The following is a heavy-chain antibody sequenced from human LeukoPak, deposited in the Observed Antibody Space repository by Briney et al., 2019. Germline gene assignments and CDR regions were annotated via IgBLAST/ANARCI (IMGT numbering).Heavy chain of an antibody. J-gene: IGHJ6*02. CDR2: INKDGGEK. CDR1: GFTFSSYW. D-gene: IGHD6-13*01. Sequence: GGSLRLSCAASGFTFSSYWMSWVRQAPGKGLEWVANINKDGGEKYYVDSVKGRFTISRDNAKNSLYLQMNSLRAEDTAVYYCALLAAPLIAAAGTDYYYGMDVWGQGTTVTVSS. CDR3: ALLAAPLIAAAGTDYYYGMDV. V-gene: IGHV3-7*01.